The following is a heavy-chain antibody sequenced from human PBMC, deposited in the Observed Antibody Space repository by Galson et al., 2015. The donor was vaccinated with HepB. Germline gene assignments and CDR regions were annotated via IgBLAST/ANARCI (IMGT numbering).Heavy chain of an antibody. CDR2: ISGSGGST. D-gene: IGHD2-21*02. Sequence: SLRLSCAASGFTFSSYAMSWVRQAPGKGLEWVSAISGSGGSTYYADSVKGRFTISRDNSKNTLYLQMNSLRAEDTAVYYCAKGSCGGDCSPYYFDYWGQGTLVTVSS. CDR1: GFTFSSYA. J-gene: IGHJ4*02. V-gene: IGHV3-23*01. CDR3: AKGSCGGDCSPYYFDY.